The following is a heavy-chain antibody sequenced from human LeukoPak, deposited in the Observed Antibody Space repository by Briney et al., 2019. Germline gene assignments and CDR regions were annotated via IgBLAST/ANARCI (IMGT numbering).Heavy chain of an antibody. Sequence: GRSLRLSCAASGFTFDDYAMHWVRQAPGKGLEWVSGISWNSGSIGYADSVKGRFTISRDNAKNSLYLQMNSLRAEDMALYYCARVGSVGATDYFDYWGQGTLVTVSS. CDR2: ISWNSGSI. J-gene: IGHJ4*02. CDR1: GFTFDDYA. V-gene: IGHV3-9*03. CDR3: ARVGSVGATDYFDY. D-gene: IGHD1-26*01.